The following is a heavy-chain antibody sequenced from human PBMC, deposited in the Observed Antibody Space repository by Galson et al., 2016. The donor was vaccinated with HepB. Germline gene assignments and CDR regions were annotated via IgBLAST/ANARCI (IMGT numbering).Heavy chain of an antibody. Sequence: SLRLSCAVSGFIVGNNYMSWVRQAPGKGLEWVSIINSGGRTNYADSVKGRFTISRDNSANTLFLQMNRLRAEDTAVYYCARGGSGRYGALDIWGQGKMVIVSA. D-gene: IGHD3-16*01. J-gene: IGHJ3*02. CDR2: INSGGRT. CDR3: ARGGSGRYGALDI. CDR1: GFIVGNNY. V-gene: IGHV3-53*01.